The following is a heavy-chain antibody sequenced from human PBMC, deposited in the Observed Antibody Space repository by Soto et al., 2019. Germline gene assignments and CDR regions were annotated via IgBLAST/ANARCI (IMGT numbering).Heavy chain of an antibody. CDR3: ARIAGPALTYFDC. CDR2: INPGSGGT. J-gene: IGHJ4*02. Sequence: QVQLVQSGAELEKPGASVTVSCKASGYSFSSFNIHWVRQAPAQGLERLGVINPGSGGTTYRQKFQGRLAMTRDTSTGTVYMVLSSLRSEDTAVYYCARIAGPALTYFDCWGEGAPVTV. D-gene: IGHD3-9*01. CDR1: GYSFSSFN. V-gene: IGHV1-46*01.